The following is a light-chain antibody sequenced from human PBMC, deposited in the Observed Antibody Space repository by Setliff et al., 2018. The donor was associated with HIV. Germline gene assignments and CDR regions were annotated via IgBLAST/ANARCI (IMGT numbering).Light chain of an antibody. CDR2: DVS. CDR3: CSLGV. Sequence: ALTQPRSVSGSPGQSVTISCTGTSSDVGGYNYVSWYQQHPGKAPKLMIYDVSKRPSGVPDRFSGSKSGNTASLTISGLQAEDEADYYFCSLGVFGTGTKVTVL. V-gene: IGLV2-11*01. J-gene: IGLJ1*01. CDR1: SSDVGGYNY.